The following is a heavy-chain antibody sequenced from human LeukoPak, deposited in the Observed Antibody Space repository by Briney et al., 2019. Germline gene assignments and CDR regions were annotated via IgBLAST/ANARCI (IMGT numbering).Heavy chain of an antibody. CDR1: GGSISSGGYY. CDR3: ARDRIWYGMDV. V-gene: IGHV4-31*03. Sequence: SQTLSLTCTVSGGSISSGGYYWSWIRQHPGKGLEWIGYIYYSGSTYYNPSLKSRVTISVDTSKYQFSLKLSSVTAADTAVYYCARDRIWYGMDVWGQGTTVTVSS. CDR2: IYYSGST. D-gene: IGHD2-15*01. J-gene: IGHJ6*02.